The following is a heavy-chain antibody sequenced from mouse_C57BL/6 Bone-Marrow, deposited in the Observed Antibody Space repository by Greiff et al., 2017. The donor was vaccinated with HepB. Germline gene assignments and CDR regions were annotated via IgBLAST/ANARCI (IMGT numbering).Heavy chain of an antibody. D-gene: IGHD1-1*01. J-gene: IGHJ4*01. V-gene: IGHV2-5*01. Sequence: VQLQQSGPGLVQPSQSLSITCTVSGFSLTSYGVHWVRQSPGKGLEWLGVIWRGGSTDYNAAFMSRLSITKDNSKSQVFFKMNSLQADDTAIYYCASSHGSSYDYAMDYWGQGTSVTVSS. CDR2: IWRGGST. CDR1: GFSLTSYG. CDR3: ASSHGSSYDYAMDY.